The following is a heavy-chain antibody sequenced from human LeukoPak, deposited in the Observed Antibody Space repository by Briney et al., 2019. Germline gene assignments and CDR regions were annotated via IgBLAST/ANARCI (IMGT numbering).Heavy chain of an antibody. Sequence: GGSLRLSCAASGFNFSSFVMHWVRQAPGKGLEWVAVIWYDGSNKYYADSVKGRFTISRDNSKNTLYLQMNSPRAEDTAVYYCARLSNYGYHFDSWGQGTLVTVSS. V-gene: IGHV3-33*01. CDR1: GFNFSSFV. CDR2: IWYDGSNK. J-gene: IGHJ4*02. D-gene: IGHD2-2*03. CDR3: ARLSNYGYHFDS.